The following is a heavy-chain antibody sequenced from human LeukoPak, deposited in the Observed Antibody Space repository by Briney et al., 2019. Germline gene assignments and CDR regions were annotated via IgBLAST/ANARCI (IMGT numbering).Heavy chain of an antibody. CDR2: VGTVGDK. CDR3: ARGAKTAMADY. J-gene: IGHJ4*02. D-gene: IGHD5-18*01. Sequence: GGSLRLSCTASGFTFSINDMHWVRQATGKGLEWVSGVGTVGDKYYADSVKGRFIISREDAKNSVYLQMNSLRAGDTAVYYCARGAKTAMADYWGQGTLVTVSS. V-gene: IGHV3-13*01. CDR1: GFTFSIND.